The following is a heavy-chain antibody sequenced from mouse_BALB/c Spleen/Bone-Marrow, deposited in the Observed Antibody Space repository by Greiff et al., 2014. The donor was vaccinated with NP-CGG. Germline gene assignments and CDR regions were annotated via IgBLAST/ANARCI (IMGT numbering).Heavy chain of an antibody. Sequence: DVHLVESGAELVKPGASVKLSCTASGFNIKDTYMHWVKQRPEQGLEWIGRIDPANGNTKYDPKFQGKATITADTSSNTAYLHLSSLTSEDTAVYYCARVYPNAMDYWGQGTSVTVSS. D-gene: IGHD2-1*01. CDR1: GFNIKDTY. V-gene: IGHV14-3*02. CDR2: IDPANGNT. CDR3: ARVYPNAMDY. J-gene: IGHJ4*01.